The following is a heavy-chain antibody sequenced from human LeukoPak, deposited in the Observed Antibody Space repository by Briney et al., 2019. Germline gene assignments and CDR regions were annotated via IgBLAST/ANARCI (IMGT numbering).Heavy chain of an antibody. CDR2: IFYSGST. D-gene: IGHD1-26*01. CDR3: ATQARIVGATGYFDY. Sequence: PSETLSLTCSVSGGSISSYYWSWIRQHPGKGLDWIGYIFYSGSTNYNPSLKSRVTISLDTSKNQFSLKLSSVTAADTAVYYCATQARIVGATGYFDYWGQGTLVTVSS. J-gene: IGHJ4*02. CDR1: GGSISSYY. V-gene: IGHV4-59*08.